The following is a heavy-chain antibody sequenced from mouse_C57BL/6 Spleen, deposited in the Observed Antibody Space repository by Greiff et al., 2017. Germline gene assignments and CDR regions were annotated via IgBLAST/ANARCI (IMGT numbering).Heavy chain of an antibody. CDR2: IWSDGST. Sequence: VQVVESGPGLVAPSQSLSITCTVSGFSLTSYGVHWVRQPPGKGLEWLVVIWSDGSTTYNSALKSRLSISKDNSKSQVFLKMNSLQTDDTAMYYCARHESDGYYVWFAYWGQGTLVTVSA. D-gene: IGHD2-3*01. CDR3: ARHESDGYYVWFAY. J-gene: IGHJ3*01. CDR1: GFSLTSYG. V-gene: IGHV2-6-1*01.